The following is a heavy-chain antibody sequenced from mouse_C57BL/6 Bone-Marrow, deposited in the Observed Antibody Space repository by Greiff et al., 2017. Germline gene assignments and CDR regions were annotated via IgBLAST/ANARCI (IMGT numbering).Heavy chain of an antibody. D-gene: IGHD3-2*02. J-gene: IGHJ2*01. CDR2: IHPNSGST. Sequence: QVQLQQPGAALVKPGASVKLSCKASGYTFTSYWMHWVKQRPGQGLEWIGMIHPNSGSTNYNEKFKSKATLTVDKSSSTAYMQLSSLTSEDSAVYYCARRGEQLSFDYWGQGTTLTVSS. CDR3: ARRGEQLSFDY. CDR1: GYTFTSYW. V-gene: IGHV1-64*01.